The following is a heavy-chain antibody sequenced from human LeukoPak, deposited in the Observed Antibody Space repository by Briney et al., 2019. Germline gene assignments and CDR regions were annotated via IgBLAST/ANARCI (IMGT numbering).Heavy chain of an antibody. J-gene: IGHJ4*02. CDR3: AKGSSTTVTSFDY. CDR1: GFTFSNYT. V-gene: IGHV3-23*01. Sequence: ASLRLSSAASGFTFSNYTMSCLRQAPGKVLEWVSAISGSGGSTYYADSVKGRFTISRDNSKNTLYLQMNSLRAEDTAVYYCAKGSSTTVTSFDYWGQGTLVTVSS. D-gene: IGHD4-17*01. CDR2: ISGSGGST.